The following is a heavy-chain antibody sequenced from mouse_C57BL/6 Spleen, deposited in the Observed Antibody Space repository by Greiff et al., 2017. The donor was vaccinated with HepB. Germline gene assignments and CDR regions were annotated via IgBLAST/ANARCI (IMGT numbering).Heavy chain of an antibody. CDR2: ISYDGSN. CDR3: ARAGGYVAY. CDR1: GYSITSGYY. V-gene: IGHV3-6*01. J-gene: IGHJ3*01. D-gene: IGHD2-2*01. Sequence: VQLQQSGPGLVKPSQSLSLTCSVTGYSITSGYYWNWIRQFPGNKLEWMGYISYDGSNNYNPSLKNRISITRDTSKNQFFLKLNSVTTEYTATYYCARAGGYVAYWGQGTLVTVSA.